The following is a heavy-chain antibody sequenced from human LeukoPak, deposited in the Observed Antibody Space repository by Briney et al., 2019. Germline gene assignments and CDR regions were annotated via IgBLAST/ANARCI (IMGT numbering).Heavy chain of an antibody. CDR1: GFTVSSNY. Sequence: GGSLRLSCAASGFTVSSNYMSWVRQAPGKGPEWVSVIYSGGSTYYADSVTGRFTISRDNSKNTLYLQMNSLRAEDTAVYYCARDETDYGSGSRKGYYYYGMDVWGQGTTVTVSS. V-gene: IGHV3-66*01. D-gene: IGHD3-10*01. CDR2: IYSGGST. J-gene: IGHJ6*02. CDR3: ARDETDYGSGSRKGYYYYGMDV.